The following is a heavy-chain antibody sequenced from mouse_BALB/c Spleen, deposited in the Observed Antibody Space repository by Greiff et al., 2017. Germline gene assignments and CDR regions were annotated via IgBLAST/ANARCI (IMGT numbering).Heavy chain of an antibody. CDR3: ARGLGGGYFDY. CDR2: IYPGSGNT. V-gene: IGHV1-63*01. Sequence: QVHVKQSGAELVRPGTSVKISCKASGYAFTNYWLGWVKQRPGHGLEWIGDIYPGSGNTYYNEKFKGKATLTADKSSSTAYMQLSSLTSEDSAVYFCARGLGGGYFDYWGQGTTLTVSS. CDR1: GYAFTNYW. J-gene: IGHJ2*01. D-gene: IGHD4-1*01.